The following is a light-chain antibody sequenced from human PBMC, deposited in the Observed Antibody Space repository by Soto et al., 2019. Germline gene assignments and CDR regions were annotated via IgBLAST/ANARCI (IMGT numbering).Light chain of an antibody. Sequence: QSALTQPASVSGSPGQSITISCTGTSSDVGGYNYVSWYQQHPGKAPKLMIYDVSNRPSGVSNRFSGSKSGNTASLTISGLQAEDEADYYCRSYPSSSTLYVFGTGTTLTVL. V-gene: IGLV2-14*01. CDR2: DVS. J-gene: IGLJ1*01. CDR1: SSDVGGYNY. CDR3: RSYPSSSTLYV.